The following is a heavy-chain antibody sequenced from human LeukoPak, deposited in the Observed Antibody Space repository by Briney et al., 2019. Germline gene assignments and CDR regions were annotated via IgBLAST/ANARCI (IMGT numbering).Heavy chain of an antibody. D-gene: IGHD6-13*01. CDR1: GVSVSSGSYF. J-gene: IGHJ5*02. V-gene: IGHV4-61*01. CDR3: ARGPYSSSWYWFDP. CDR2: IYYSGST. Sequence: SETLSLTCTASGVSVSSGSYFWSWVRQPPGKGLEWIGYIYYSGSTNYNPSLKSRVTISVDTSKSQFSLKLSSVTAADTAVYYCARGPYSSSWYWFDPWGQGTLVTVSS.